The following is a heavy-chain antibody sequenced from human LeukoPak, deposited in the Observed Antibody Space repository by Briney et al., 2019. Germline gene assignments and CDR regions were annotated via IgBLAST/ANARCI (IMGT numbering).Heavy chain of an antibody. CDR1: GYTFTSYY. Sequence: GASVKVSCKASGYTFTSYYMHWVRQAPGQGLEWMGIINPSGGSTSYAQKFQGRVTMTRDTSTSTVYMELSSLRSEDTAVYYCARAQWGLRGPWYFDLWGRGTLVTVSS. D-gene: IGHD1-26*01. V-gene: IGHV1-46*01. CDR2: INPSGGST. CDR3: ARAQWGLRGPWYFDL. J-gene: IGHJ2*01.